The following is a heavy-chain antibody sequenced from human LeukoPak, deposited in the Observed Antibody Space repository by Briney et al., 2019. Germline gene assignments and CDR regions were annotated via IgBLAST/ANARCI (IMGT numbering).Heavy chain of an antibody. CDR1: GFTFSSYG. CDR2: ISYDGSNK. D-gene: IGHD3-22*01. Sequence: GGSLRLSCAASGFTFSSYGMHWVRQAPGKGLEWVAVISYDGSNKYYADSVKGRFTISRDNSKNTLYLQMNSLRAEDTAVYYCAKDLTAVVPYYYYGMDVWGQGTTVTVSS. CDR3: AKDLTAVVPYYYYGMDV. V-gene: IGHV3-30*18. J-gene: IGHJ6*02.